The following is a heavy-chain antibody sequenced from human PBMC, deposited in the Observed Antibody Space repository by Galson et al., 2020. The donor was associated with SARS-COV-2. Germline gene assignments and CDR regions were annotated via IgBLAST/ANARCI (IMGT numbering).Heavy chain of an antibody. V-gene: IGHV1-24*01. D-gene: IGHD3-22*01. CDR3: ATVPSVADYYDSSGYYYPFLN. J-gene: IGHJ4*02. Sequence: ASVKVSCKVSGYTLTELSMHWVRQAPGKGLEWMGGFDPEDGETIYAQKFQGRVTMTEDTSTDTAYMELSSLRSEDTAVYYCATVPSVADYYDSSGYYYPFLNWGQGT. CDR1: GYTLTELS. CDR2: FDPEDGET.